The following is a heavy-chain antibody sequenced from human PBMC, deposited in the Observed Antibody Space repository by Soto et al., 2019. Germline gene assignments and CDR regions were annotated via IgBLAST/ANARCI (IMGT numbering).Heavy chain of an antibody. CDR3: ARSVEGHFDY. Sequence: PGGSLRLSCAASGFTFNIYSMNWIRQAPGKGLEWVSYITSDTLTIRYADSVRGRFIISRDNAGNSVFLQMNSLRDEDTATYYCARSVEGHFDYWGQGALVTVSS. CDR2: ITSDTLTI. D-gene: IGHD6-19*01. CDR1: GFTFNIYS. V-gene: IGHV3-48*02. J-gene: IGHJ4*02.